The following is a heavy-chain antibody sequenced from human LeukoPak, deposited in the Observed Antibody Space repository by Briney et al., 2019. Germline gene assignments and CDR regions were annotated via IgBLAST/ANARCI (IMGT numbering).Heavy chain of an antibody. V-gene: IGHV1-69*01. CDR1: GGTFSSYA. Sequence: SVKVSCKASGGTFSSYAISWVRQAPGQGLEWMGGIIPIFGTANYAQKLQGRVTITADESTSTAYMELSSLRSEDTAVYYCAVQPGFYCGGDCYYYYGMDVWGQGTTVTVSS. J-gene: IGHJ6*02. D-gene: IGHD2-21*02. CDR3: AVQPGFYCGGDCYYYYGMDV. CDR2: IIPIFGTA.